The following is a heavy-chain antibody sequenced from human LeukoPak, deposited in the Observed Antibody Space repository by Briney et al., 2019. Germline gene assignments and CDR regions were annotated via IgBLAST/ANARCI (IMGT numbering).Heavy chain of an antibody. CDR2: IKSKTDGGTT. J-gene: IGHJ1*01. CDR1: GFTFSNAW. V-gene: IGHV3-15*05. Sequence: GGSLRLSCAASGFTFSNAWMSWVRQAPGKGLEWVGRIKSKTDGGTTDYAAPVKGRFTISRDDSKNTLYLEMNSLRVEDTAVYYCAPDPIVEYWGQGTLVTVSS. CDR3: APDPIVEY. D-gene: IGHD2-15*01.